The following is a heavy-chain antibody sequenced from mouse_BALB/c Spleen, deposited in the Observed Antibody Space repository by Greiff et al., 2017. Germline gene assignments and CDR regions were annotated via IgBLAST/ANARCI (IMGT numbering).Heavy chain of an antibody. CDR2: ISDGGSYT. J-gene: IGHJ3*01. V-gene: IGHV5-4*02. CDR3: ARDRGDGTGFAY. D-gene: IGHD2-3*01. CDR1: GFTFSDYY. Sequence: EVKLVESGGGLVKPGGSLKLSCAASGFTFSDYYMYWVRQTPEKRLEWVATISDGGSYTYYPDSVKGRFTISRDNAKNNLYLQMSSLKSEDTAMYYCARDRGDGTGFAYWGQGTLVTVSA.